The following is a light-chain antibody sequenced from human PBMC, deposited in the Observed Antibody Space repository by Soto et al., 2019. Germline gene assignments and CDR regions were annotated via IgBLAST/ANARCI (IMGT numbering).Light chain of an antibody. J-gene: IGKJ2*01. V-gene: IGKV3-15*01. CDR2: GAS. CDR1: QSVSSN. CDR3: QQYKNWPPIT. Sequence: EIVMTQSPATLSVSPGERATLSCRASQSVSSNLAWYQQKPGQAPRLLIYGASTRATGIPARFSGSGSGTEFTLTISSLQAEDCAVYYWQQYKNWPPITCGQGTKLETK.